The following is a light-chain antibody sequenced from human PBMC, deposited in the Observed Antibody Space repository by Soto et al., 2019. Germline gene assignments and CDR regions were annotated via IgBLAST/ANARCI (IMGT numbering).Light chain of an antibody. Sequence: EIVLALSPGPLSFSPGERVNLSCRASQSLSGNYLAWYQQKPGQAPRLLIYGASSRATGIPGRFSGSGSETDFTLTISRLEAEDFLVYICQQYSNSPVTFGGGTRWIS. CDR3: QQYSNSPVT. J-gene: IGKJ4*01. CDR2: GAS. V-gene: IGKV3-20*01. CDR1: QSLSGNY.